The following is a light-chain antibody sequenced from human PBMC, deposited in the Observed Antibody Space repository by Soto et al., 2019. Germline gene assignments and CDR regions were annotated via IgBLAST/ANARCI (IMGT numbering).Light chain of an antibody. CDR1: QSVSSN. CDR3: QQYNNWPPLT. J-gene: IGKJ1*01. Sequence: EIVMTQSPATLSVSPGERATLSCRASQSVSSNLAWYQQKPGQAPRLLIYGASTRATGIPARFSGSGSGTEFTLTIRRLQSEEFAVYYCQQYNNWPPLTFGQGTKVEIK. V-gene: IGKV3-15*01. CDR2: GAS.